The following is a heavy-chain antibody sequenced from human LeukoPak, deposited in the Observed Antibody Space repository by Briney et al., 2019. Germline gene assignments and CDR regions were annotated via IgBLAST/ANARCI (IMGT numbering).Heavy chain of an antibody. J-gene: IGHJ5*02. CDR3: ARESMDIVVVPAVKLNWFDP. V-gene: IGHV1-46*01. Sequence: ASVKVSCMASGYTFTSYYMHWVRQAPGQGLEWMGIINPSGGSTSYAQKFQGRVTMTRDTSTSTVYMELSSLRSEDTAVYYCARESMDIVVVPAVKLNWFDPWGQGTLVTVSS. CDR2: INPSGGST. CDR1: GYTFTSYY. D-gene: IGHD2-2*03.